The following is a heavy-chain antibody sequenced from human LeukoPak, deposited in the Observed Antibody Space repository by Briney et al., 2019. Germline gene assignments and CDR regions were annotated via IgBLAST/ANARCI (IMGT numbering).Heavy chain of an antibody. Sequence: SETLSLTCAVYGGSFSGYYWCWIRQPPGEGLEWGWEINHIGSTNYNPSLQRRVPISVDTSKNQCSPKLRSVTAADTAVYYCRVGMVRGRYLSGPDYWGQGNLVTVSS. D-gene: IGHD3-10*01. CDR1: GGSFSGYY. CDR2: INHIGST. V-gene: IGHV4-34*01. CDR3: RVGMVRGRYLSGPDY. J-gene: IGHJ4*02.